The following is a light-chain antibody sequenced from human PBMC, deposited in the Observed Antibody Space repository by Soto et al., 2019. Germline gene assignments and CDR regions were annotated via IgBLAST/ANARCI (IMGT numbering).Light chain of an antibody. CDR1: SSDVGGHNY. J-gene: IGLJ1*01. CDR3: CSYTSTSALVL. V-gene: IGLV2-14*01. CDR2: DVS. Sequence: QSALTQPASVSGSPGQSITIPCTGTSSDVGGHNYVSWYQQHPGKAPKLMIYDVSNRPSGVSNRFSGSKSGNTASLTISGLQTEDEADYYCCSYTSTSALVLLGTGTKVTVL.